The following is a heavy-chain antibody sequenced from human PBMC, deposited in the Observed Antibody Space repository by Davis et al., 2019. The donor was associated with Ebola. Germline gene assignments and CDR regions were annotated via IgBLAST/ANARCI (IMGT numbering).Heavy chain of an antibody. J-gene: IGHJ3*01. Sequence: GESLKISCAASGFTFSDHWTTRVRQAPGKGPEWVANIKQDETEKYYVDSLKGRLTISRVNDKNSLYLQINNLRAEDKAVYYCARHRGSSFGAFDVWGQGTMVTVSS. CDR1: GFTFSDHW. V-gene: IGHV3-7*01. CDR3: ARHRGSSFGAFDV. CDR2: IKQDETEK. D-gene: IGHD1-26*01.